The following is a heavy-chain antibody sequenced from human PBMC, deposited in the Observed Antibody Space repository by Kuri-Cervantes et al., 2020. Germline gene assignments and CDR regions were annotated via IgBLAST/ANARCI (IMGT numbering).Heavy chain of an antibody. CDR2: ISESGGHT. V-gene: IGHV3-23*01. Sequence: GESLKISCAASGFTFSTYSMGWVRQAPGKGLEWVSGISESGGHTYYTESMKGRFIISRDNSKNTLYLQVNSLRAEDTAVYYCAKDYYDTSGAYWGQGTLVTVSS. J-gene: IGHJ4*02. D-gene: IGHD3-22*01. CDR3: AKDYYDTSGAY. CDR1: GFTFSTYS.